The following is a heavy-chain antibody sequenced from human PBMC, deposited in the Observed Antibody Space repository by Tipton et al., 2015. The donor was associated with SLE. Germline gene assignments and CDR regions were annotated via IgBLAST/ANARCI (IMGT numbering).Heavy chain of an antibody. CDR2: ISAYNGNT. V-gene: IGHV1-18*01. J-gene: IGHJ3*02. D-gene: IGHD3-16*01. CDR1: GYTFTSYG. Sequence: QSGAEVKKPGASVKVSCKASGYTFTSYGISWVRQAPGQGLEWMGWISAYNGNTNSAQKLQGRVTMTTDTSTSTAYMELRSRRSDDTAVYYCASPLGTRPLDAFDIWGQGTMVTVSS. CDR3: ASPLGTRPLDAFDI.